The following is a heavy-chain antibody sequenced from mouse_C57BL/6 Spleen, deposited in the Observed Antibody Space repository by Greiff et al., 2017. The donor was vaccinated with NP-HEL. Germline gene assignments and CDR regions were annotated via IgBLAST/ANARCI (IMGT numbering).Heavy chain of an antibody. CDR2: IYPSDSET. Sequence: QVQLQQPGAELVRPGSSVKLSCKASGYTFTSYWMDWVKQRPGQGLEWIGNIYPSDSETHYNQKFKDKATLTVDKSSSTAYMQLSSLTSEDSAVYYCARAGYYGSSYKFAYWGQGTLVTVSA. CDR3: ARAGYYGSSYKFAY. V-gene: IGHV1-61*01. J-gene: IGHJ3*01. D-gene: IGHD1-1*01. CDR1: GYTFTSYW.